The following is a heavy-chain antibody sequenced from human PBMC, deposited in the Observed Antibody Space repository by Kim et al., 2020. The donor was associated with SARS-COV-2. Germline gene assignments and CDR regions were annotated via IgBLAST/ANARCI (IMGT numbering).Heavy chain of an antibody. Sequence: RRSRVTISVDTSKNQFSLKLNSVTAADTAMYYCAREQGSPISAQYSWFDPWGPGTLVTVSS. D-gene: IGHD6-6*01. V-gene: IGHV4-59*01. CDR3: AREQGSPISAQYSWFDP. J-gene: IGHJ5*02.